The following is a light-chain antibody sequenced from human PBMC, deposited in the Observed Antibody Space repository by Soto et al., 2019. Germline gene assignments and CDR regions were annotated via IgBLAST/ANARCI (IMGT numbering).Light chain of an antibody. CDR3: QQYESYPMT. Sequence: DSQMTQYPSTLSASIGDRVTITCRASQSISSWLAWYQQKPGKAPKLLISKASTLQSGVPPRFIGSGSGTEFTLTISSLQPDEFATYSCQQYESYPMTFGGGTKVEIK. CDR1: QSISSW. V-gene: IGKV1-5*03. CDR2: KAS. J-gene: IGKJ4*01.